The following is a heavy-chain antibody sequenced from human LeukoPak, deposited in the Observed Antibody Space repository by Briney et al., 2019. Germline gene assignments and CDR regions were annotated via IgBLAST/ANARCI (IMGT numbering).Heavy chain of an antibody. CDR1: GGSISSGGYY. CDR3: ARARRYGDYEGIPSD. J-gene: IGHJ4*02. V-gene: IGHV4-31*03. Sequence: PSETLSLTCTVSGGSISSGGYYWSWIRQHPGKGLEWIGYIYYSGSTYYNPSLKSRVTISVDTSKNQFSLKLSSVTAADTAVYYCARARRYGDYEGIPSDWGQGTLVTVSS. D-gene: IGHD4-17*01. CDR2: IYYSGST.